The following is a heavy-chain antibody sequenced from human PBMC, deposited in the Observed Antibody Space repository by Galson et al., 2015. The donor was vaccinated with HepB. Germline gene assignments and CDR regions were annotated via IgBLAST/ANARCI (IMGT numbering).Heavy chain of an antibody. CDR2: IIPIFGTA. CDR1: GGTFSSYA. Sequence: SVKVSCKASGGTFSSYAISWVRQAPGQGLEWMGGIIPIFGTANYAQKFQGRVTITADKSTSTAYMELSSLRSEDTAVYYCARTIEYSSSSAGFDIWGQGTMVTVSS. V-gene: IGHV1-69*06. CDR3: ARTIEYSSSSAGFDI. D-gene: IGHD6-6*01. J-gene: IGHJ3*02.